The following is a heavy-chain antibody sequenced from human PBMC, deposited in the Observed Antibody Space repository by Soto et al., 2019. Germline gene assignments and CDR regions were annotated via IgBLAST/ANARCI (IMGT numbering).Heavy chain of an antibody. J-gene: IGHJ3*02. CDR2: INTNSGGT. V-gene: IGHV1-2*02. CDR3: ARDEGDAFDI. Sequence: QVQLVQSGAEVKKPGSSVKVSCKASGGTFSSYAISWVRQAPGQGLEWMGWINTNSGGTNYAQKFQGRVTMTRDTSISTAYMELRRLRSDDTAVYYCARDEGDAFDIWGQGTMAAVSS. CDR1: GGTFSSYA.